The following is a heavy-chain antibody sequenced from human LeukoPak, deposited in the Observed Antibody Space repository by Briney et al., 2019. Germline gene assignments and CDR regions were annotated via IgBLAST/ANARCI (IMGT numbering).Heavy chain of an antibody. J-gene: IGHJ4*02. V-gene: IGHV4-34*01. CDR3: ARLRITITHEFDY. CDR1: GGSFSGYY. Sequence: SETLSLTCAVSGGSFSGYYWSWIRQPPGKGLEWIGEINHSGSTNYNPSLKSRVTISVDTSKNQFSLKLSSVTAADTAVYYCARLRITITHEFDYWGQGTLVTVSS. D-gene: IGHD3-10*01. CDR2: INHSGST.